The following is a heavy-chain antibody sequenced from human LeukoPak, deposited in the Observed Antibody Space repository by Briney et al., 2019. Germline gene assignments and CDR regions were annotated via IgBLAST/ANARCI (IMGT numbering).Heavy chain of an antibody. CDR3: AKPRDIDSWAFDV. CDR1: GFTFNNHD. V-gene: IGHV3-30*18. D-gene: IGHD2-15*01. J-gene: IGHJ3*01. CDR2: ISYDGRDK. Sequence: GRSLRLSCAASGFTFNNHDMHWVRQAPGKGLEWVAGISYDGRDKYYADSVKGRFTISRDNSTNTLNLQMNSLRTEDTAVYYCAKPRDIDSWAFDVWGQGTMVTVS.